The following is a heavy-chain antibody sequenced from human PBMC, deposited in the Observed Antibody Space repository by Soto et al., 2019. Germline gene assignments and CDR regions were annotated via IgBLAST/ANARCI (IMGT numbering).Heavy chain of an antibody. D-gene: IGHD6-6*01. CDR2: ISGSGGST. CDR3: AKGSLSSSFYYYGMDV. V-gene: IGHV3-23*01. CDR1: GFTFSTCA. Sequence: GGSLRLSCPATGFTFSTCAMNWVRQAPGKGLEWVSAISGSGGSTYYADSVKGRFTISRDNSKNTLYLQMNSLRAEDTAVYYCAKGSLSSSFYYYGMDVWGQGTTVTVSS. J-gene: IGHJ6*02.